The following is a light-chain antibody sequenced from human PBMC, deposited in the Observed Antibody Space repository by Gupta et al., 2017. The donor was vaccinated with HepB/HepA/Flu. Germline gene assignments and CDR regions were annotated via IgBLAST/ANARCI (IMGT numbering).Light chain of an antibody. CDR2: LEGSGCY. V-gene: IGLV4-60*03. CDR3: ETWNSNTRV. CDR1: SGHTNYI. Sequence: QPVLTQSSSASASLGSSVKLTCTLSSGHTNYIIALHQQQPGTAPRYLMKLEGSGCYNKGSGVPDRFSGSSSGADRYLTIFNLQSEDGADYYCETWNSNTRVFGGGTALTVL. J-gene: IGLJ3*02.